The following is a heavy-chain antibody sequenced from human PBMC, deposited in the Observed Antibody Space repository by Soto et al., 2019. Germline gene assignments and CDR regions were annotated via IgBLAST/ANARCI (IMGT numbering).Heavy chain of an antibody. CDR2: IYWDDDK. D-gene: IGHD6-13*01. V-gene: IGHV2-5*02. Sequence: QITLKESGPTLAKSTQTLTLTCTFSGFSLTTSGVGVGWIRQPPGKALKWLALIYWDDDKTYNPSLKSRLTITKDTSKNQVVLTMTNMDPVDTATYYCARRSYSDWFDAWGQGTLVTVSS. J-gene: IGHJ5*02. CDR3: ARRSYSDWFDA. CDR1: GFSLTTSGVG.